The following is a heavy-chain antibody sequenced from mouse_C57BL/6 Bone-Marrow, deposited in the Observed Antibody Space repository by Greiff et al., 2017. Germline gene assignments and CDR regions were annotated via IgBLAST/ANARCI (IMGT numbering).Heavy chain of an antibody. D-gene: IGHD1-3*01. V-gene: IGHV5-6*01. CDR1: GFTFSSYG. Sequence: EVKLVESGGDLVKPGGSLKLSCAASGFTFSSYGMSWVRQTPDKRLEWVATISSGGSYTSYPDSVKGRFTISRDNAKNTLYLQMSSLKSEDTAMYYCARLKGYFDYWGQGPTLTVSS. J-gene: IGHJ2*01. CDR3: ARLKGYFDY. CDR2: ISSGGSYT.